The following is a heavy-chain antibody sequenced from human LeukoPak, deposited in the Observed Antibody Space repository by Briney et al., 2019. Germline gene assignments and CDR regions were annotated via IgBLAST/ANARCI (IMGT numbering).Heavy chain of an antibody. J-gene: IGHJ4*02. V-gene: IGHV4-39*07. CDR3: ARGRMGYYDSSGYYYRTQSFEY. D-gene: IGHD3-22*01. CDR2: IYTSGST. Sequence: SETLSLTCTVSAGSISSSSYYWGWIRQPPGKGLEWIGSIYTSGSTNYNPSLKSRVTISVDTSKNQFSLKLRSVTAADTAVYYCARGRMGYYDSSGYYYRTQSFEYWGQGALVTVSS. CDR1: AGSISSSSYY.